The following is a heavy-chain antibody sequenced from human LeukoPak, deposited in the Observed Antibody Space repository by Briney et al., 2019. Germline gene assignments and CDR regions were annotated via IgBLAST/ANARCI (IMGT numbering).Heavy chain of an antibody. Sequence: GGSLRLSCAASGFTFSDYYMSWIRQAPGKGLEWVSYISSSGSTIYYADSVKGRFTISRDNAKNLLYLQMNSLRAKDTAVYYCARGSSLAYYVDVWGKGTTVTVSS. CDR3: ARGSSLAYYVDV. V-gene: IGHV3-11*04. CDR1: GFTFSDYY. D-gene: IGHD3-16*02. CDR2: ISSSGSTI. J-gene: IGHJ6*03.